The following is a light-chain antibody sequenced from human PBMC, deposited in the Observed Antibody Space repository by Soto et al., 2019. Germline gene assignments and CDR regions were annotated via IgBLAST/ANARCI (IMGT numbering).Light chain of an antibody. V-gene: IGKV1-39*01. CDR2: AAS. CDR3: QESITAPLT. Sequence: DIQMTQSPSSLSASVGDRVTITCRASQTINNYLNWHQQKPGKAPKLLIYAASSLQSGVPSRFSGSGSGTDFTLTISSLQAEDSATYFCQESITAPLTFGGGTKVEVK. CDR1: QTINNY. J-gene: IGKJ4*01.